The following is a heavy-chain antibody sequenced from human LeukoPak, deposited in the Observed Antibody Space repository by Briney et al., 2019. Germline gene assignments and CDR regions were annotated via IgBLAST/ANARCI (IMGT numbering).Heavy chain of an antibody. V-gene: IGHV4-4*09. CDR1: GGSISSYY. CDR3: ARQEYSSSSFHFGYFDY. Sequence: SETLSLTCTVSGGSISSYYWSWIRQPPGKGLEWIGYIYTSGSTNYNPSLTSRVTISVDTSKNQFSLKLSSVTAADTAVYYCARQEYSSSSFHFGYFDYWGQGTLVTVSS. D-gene: IGHD6-6*01. CDR2: IYTSGST. J-gene: IGHJ4*02.